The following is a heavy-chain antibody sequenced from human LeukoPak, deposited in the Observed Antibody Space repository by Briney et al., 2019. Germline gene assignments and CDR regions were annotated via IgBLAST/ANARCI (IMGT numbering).Heavy chain of an antibody. V-gene: IGHV1-69*04. CDR2: IIPILGIA. CDR3: ARRSLDAFDI. Sequence: ASVKVSCKASGGTFSSYAISWVRQAPGQGLEWMGRIIPILGIANYAQKFQGRVTITADKSTSTAYMELRSLRSDDTAVYYCARRSLDAFDIWGQGTMVTVSS. D-gene: IGHD3-10*01. CDR1: GGTFSSYA. J-gene: IGHJ3*02.